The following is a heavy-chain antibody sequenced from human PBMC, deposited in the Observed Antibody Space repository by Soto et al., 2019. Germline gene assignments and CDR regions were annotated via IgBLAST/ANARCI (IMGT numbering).Heavy chain of an antibody. CDR3: PRASELCSGYYKPTKRLGQAPRIDNSNSYGMDV. CDR1: GFTFSNYW. D-gene: IGHD3-3*01. V-gene: IGHV3-7*03. Sequence: LRLSCAASGFTFSNYWMSWVRQAPGKGLEWVANIKQDGSEKYYVDSVKGRFTISRDNAKNSLYLQMTSLRADATALYYFPRASELCSGYYKPTKRLGQAPRIDNSNSYGMDVWGKETTVTVSS. CDR2: IKQDGSEK. J-gene: IGHJ6*04.